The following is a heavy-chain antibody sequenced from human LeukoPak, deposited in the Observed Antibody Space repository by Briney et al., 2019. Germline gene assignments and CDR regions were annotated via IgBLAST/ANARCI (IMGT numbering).Heavy chain of an antibody. CDR1: GFTFSTYA. J-gene: IGHJ4*02. V-gene: IGHV3-30*01. CDR2: ISYDGSNK. CDR3: ARELYYFDY. Sequence: GGTLRLSCAASGFTFSTYAMHWVRQAPGKGLEWVAVISYDGSNKYYADSVKGRFTISRDNSKNTLYLQMNSLRAEDTAVYYCARELYYFDYWGQGTLVTVSS.